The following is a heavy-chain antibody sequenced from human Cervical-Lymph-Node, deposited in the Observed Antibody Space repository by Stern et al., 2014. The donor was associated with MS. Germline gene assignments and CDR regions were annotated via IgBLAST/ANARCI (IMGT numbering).Heavy chain of an antibody. J-gene: IGHJ4*02. Sequence: VQLVESGGGLVQPGGSLRLSCAASGFTFVSYAMNWVRQAPGKGLEWISGISNTGSTYYADSVKGRFTISRDDSKNTMSLQMNSLRAEDTALYYCAKGPYGGYDYYFDYWGQGTLVTVSS. CDR1: GFTFVSYA. D-gene: IGHD5-12*01. V-gene: IGHV3-23*04. CDR2: ISNTGST. CDR3: AKGPYGGYDYYFDY.